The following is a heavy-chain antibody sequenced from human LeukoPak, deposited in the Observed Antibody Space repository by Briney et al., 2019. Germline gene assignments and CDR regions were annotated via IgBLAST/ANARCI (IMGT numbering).Heavy chain of an antibody. CDR3: ARGIQIDY. V-gene: IGHV3-7*04. D-gene: IGHD5-18*01. CDR1: GNTFSRYW. Sequence: PGGSLRLSCVSSGNTFSRYWMNWVRQAPGKGLEWVANIKEDGSEKYYVDSVKGRFTISRDNAKNSLYLQMNSLRAEDTAVYYCARGIQIDYWGQGTLVTVSS. J-gene: IGHJ4*02. CDR2: IKEDGSEK.